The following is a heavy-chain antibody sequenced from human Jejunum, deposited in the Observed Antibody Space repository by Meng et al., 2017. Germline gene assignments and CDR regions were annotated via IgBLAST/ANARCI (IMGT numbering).Heavy chain of an antibody. CDR1: GGTSSNYA. V-gene: IGHV1-69*06. CDR3: ARPPRPDYYGSGKDAFDM. Sequence: SVKVSCKVSGGTSSNYAISWVRQAPGQGLEWMGGIFPILSTTNFAQKFRGRVTIMADKSTSTTYMELSSLRFEDTALYYCARPPRPDYYGSGKDAFDMWGQGTMVTVSS. J-gene: IGHJ3*02. CDR2: IFPILSTT. D-gene: IGHD3-10*01.